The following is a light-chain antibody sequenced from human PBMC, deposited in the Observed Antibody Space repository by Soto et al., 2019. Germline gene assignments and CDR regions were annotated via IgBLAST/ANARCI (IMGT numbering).Light chain of an antibody. V-gene: IGKV3D-20*02. J-gene: IGKJ5*01. Sequence: EIVLTQSPGTLSLSPGDRATLSCRASQSVSRSYLGWYQQKPGQAPRLLIYDASNRATGIPARFSGSGSGTDFTLTISSLEPEDFAVYYCQQRSNWPSITFGQGTRLEIK. CDR2: DAS. CDR3: QQRSNWPSIT. CDR1: QSVSRSY.